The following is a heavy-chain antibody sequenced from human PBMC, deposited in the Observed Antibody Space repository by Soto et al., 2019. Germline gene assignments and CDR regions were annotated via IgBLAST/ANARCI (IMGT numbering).Heavy chain of an antibody. J-gene: IGHJ3*02. CDR1: GGTFSSYT. CDR3: ARGASSGWYTHDAFDI. Sequence: ASVKVSCKASGGTFSSYTISWVRQAPGQGLEWMGWMNPNSGNTGYAQKFQGRVTMTRNTSISTAYMELSSLRSEDTAVYYCARGASSGWYTHDAFDIWGQWTMVTVSS. CDR2: MNPNSGNT. D-gene: IGHD6-19*01. V-gene: IGHV1-8*02.